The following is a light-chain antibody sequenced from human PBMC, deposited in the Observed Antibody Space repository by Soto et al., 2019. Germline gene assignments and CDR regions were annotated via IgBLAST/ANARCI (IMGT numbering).Light chain of an antibody. V-gene: IGKV3D-20*02. CDR1: QTFGSSH. CDR3: QQRSNWPIT. CDR2: GAS. Sequence: EIVLTQSPGTLSLSPGERATLSCRASQTFGSSHLAWYQQKPGQAPRLLIYGASSGATGIPDRFSGSGSGTDFTLTISRLQPEDFAVYYCQQRSNWPITFGQGTRLEIK. J-gene: IGKJ5*01.